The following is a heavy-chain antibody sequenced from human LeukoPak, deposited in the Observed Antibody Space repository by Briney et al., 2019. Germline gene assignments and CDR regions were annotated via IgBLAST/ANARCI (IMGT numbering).Heavy chain of an antibody. CDR2: ISAYNGNT. D-gene: IGHD3-22*01. V-gene: IGHV1-18*01. J-gene: IGHJ2*01. Sequence: ASVKVSCKASGYTFTSYGISWVRQAPGQGLEWMGWISAYNGNTNYAQKIQGRVTMTTDTSTSTAYMELRSLRSDDTAVYYCARARVVIHYWYFDLWGRGTLATVSS. CDR1: GYTFTSYG. CDR3: ARARVVIHYWYFDL.